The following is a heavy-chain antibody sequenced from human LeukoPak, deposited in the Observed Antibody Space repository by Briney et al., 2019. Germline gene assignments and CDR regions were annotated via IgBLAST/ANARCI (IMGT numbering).Heavy chain of an antibody. D-gene: IGHD6-13*01. CDR2: IDRDGSVR. CDR3: ARDPGSSSFDL. V-gene: IGHV3-7*01. J-gene: IGHJ4*02. CDR1: EFSFSTNW. Sequence: GGPLRLPCSASEFSFSTNWMSWARQTPETGREFVANIDRDGSVRNYMDSLRGRSTISRDNAKKSMYLEINSLRADDTAVYYCARDPGSSSFDLWGRGALVTVSS.